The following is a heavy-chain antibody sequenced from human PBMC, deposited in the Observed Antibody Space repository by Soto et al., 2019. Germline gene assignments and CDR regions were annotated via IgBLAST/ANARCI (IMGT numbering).Heavy chain of an antibody. CDR1: GGTFSSYA. CDR3: ARDVGYCSSTSCSPFDY. CDR2: IIPIFGTA. D-gene: IGHD2-2*01. V-gene: IGHV1-69*13. J-gene: IGHJ4*02. Sequence: SVKVSCKASGGTFSSYAISWVRQAPGQGLEWMGGIIPIFGTANYAQKFQGRVTITADESTSTAYMELSSLRSEDTAVYYCARDVGYCSSTSCSPFDYWGQGTLVTVSS.